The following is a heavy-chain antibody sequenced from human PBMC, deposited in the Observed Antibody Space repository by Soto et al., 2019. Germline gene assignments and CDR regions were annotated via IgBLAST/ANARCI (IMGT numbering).Heavy chain of an antibody. CDR1: GGSISSGGYS. D-gene: IGHD6-13*01. V-gene: IGHV4-30-2*01. CDR3: ASGGSSWSYYYYGMDV. Sequence: SETLSLTCAVSGGSISSGGYSWSWIRQPPGKGLEWIGYIYHSGSTYYNPSLKSRVTISVDRSKNQFSLKLSSVTAADTAVYYCASGGSSWSYYYYGMDVWGQGTTVTVSS. CDR2: IYHSGST. J-gene: IGHJ6*02.